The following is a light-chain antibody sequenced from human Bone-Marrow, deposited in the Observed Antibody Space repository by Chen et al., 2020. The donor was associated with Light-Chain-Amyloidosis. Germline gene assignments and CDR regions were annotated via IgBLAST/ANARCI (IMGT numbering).Light chain of an antibody. CDR3: QSADSSVTYELI. J-gene: IGLJ2*01. Sequence: SYELTQPPSVSVSPGQTARITCSGDDLPTKYAYWYQQKPGQAPVLVIHRDTERPAGISERVSGSRSGTTATLTISGVQAEHEADYHCQSADSSVTYELIFGGGTKLTVL. V-gene: IGLV3-25*03. CDR2: RDT. CDR1: DLPTKY.